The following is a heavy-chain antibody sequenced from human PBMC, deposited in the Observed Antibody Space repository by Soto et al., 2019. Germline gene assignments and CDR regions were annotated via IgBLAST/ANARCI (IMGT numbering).Heavy chain of an antibody. CDR2: IDTSSSLI. D-gene: IGHD7-27*01. Sequence: EAQLVESGGGLVQPGGSLRLSCVASGFNFRSYSLSWVGQAPGKGLEWIAYIDTSSSLIYYADSVEGRFAISRDNAKNSLYLQVDSLRDEDTALYYCARDFLTGDAREAFDTWGQGTMVTVSS. CDR1: GFNFRSYS. CDR3: ARDFLTGDAREAFDT. J-gene: IGHJ3*02. V-gene: IGHV3-48*02.